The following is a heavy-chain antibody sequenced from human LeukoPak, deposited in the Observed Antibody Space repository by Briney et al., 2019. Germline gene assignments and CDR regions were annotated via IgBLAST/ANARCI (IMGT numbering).Heavy chain of an antibody. J-gene: IGHJ4*02. CDR1: GFTFGDYY. V-gene: IGHV3-11*01. CDR2: ISGGSRTI. Sequence: PGGSLRLSCAASGFTFGDYYMNWIRQAPGKGLEWVSSISGGSRTINYADSVKGRFTTSRDNAKNSLFLQVNSLRAEDTAVYYCARAGQSDYWGQGTLVTVSS. CDR3: ARAGQSDY.